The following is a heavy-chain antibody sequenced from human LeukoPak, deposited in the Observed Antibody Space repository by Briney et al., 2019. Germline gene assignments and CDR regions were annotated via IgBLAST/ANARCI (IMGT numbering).Heavy chain of an antibody. CDR2: INHSGRT. CDR3: ARLPPQYVFFDF. CDR1: GGSFSAYY. J-gene: IGHJ4*02. D-gene: IGHD4-11*01. V-gene: IGHV4-34*01. Sequence: PSETLSLTCAVYGGSFSAYYWGWIRQPPGQGLEWIGEINHSGRTSYNPSLKSRVTISVDMSKNQFSLRLSSVTAADTAVYYCARLPPQYVFFDFWGQGTLVTVSS.